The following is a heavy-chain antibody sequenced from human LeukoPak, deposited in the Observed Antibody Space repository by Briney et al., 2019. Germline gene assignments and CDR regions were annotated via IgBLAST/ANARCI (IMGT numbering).Heavy chain of an antibody. CDR3: AREGVHVGELLKYYFDY. CDR2: ISYDGSNK. CDR1: GFTFSSYG. J-gene: IGHJ4*02. Sequence: GGSLRLSCAASGFTFSSYGMHWVRQAPGKGLEWVAVISYDGSNKYYADSVKGRFTISRDNSKNTLYLQMNSLRAEDTAVYYCAREGVHVGELLKYYFDYWGQGTLVTVSS. D-gene: IGHD3-10*01. V-gene: IGHV3-30*19.